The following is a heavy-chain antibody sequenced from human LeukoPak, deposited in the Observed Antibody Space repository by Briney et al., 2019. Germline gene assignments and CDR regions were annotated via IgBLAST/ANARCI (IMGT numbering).Heavy chain of an antibody. Sequence: GGSLRLSCAASGFTFSANDMTWVRQAPGKGLEWVSSISSSSGYIFRADSVKGRFTISRDNAKNSLYLQINSLRVEDTSVYYCARERYHGSGAPKYDYWGQGTLVTVSS. J-gene: IGHJ4*02. CDR2: ISSSSGYI. D-gene: IGHD3-10*01. CDR3: ARERYHGSGAPKYDY. V-gene: IGHV3-21*01. CDR1: GFTFSAND.